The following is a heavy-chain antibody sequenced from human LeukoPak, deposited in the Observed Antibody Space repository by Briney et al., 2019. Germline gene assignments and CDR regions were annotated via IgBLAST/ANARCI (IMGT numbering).Heavy chain of an antibody. J-gene: IGHJ5*02. CDR1: GGSFSGYY. CDR2: INHSGST. D-gene: IGHD5-18*01. Sequence: SETLSLTCAVYGGSFSGYYWSWIRQPPGKGLEWIGEINHSGSTNYNPSLKSRVTISVDTSKNQFSLKLSSVTAADTAVYYCARGFGYGYPWGQGTLVTASS. CDR3: ARGFGYGYP. V-gene: IGHV4-34*01.